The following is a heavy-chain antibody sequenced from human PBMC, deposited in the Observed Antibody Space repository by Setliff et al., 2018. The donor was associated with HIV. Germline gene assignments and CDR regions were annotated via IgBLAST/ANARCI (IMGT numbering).Heavy chain of an antibody. J-gene: IGHJ4*02. CDR2: ISAHNGNT. Sequence: ASVKVSCKTSDYTFTKYAISWVRQAPGQGLEWMGWISAHNGNTNYAQRLKGRVTVTTDSSTNTVYLELRSLRSDDTADYYCARHSDILTGHFDYWGQGTLVTVSS. CDR1: DYTFTKYA. D-gene: IGHD3-9*01. V-gene: IGHV1-18*01. CDR3: ARHSDILTGHFDY.